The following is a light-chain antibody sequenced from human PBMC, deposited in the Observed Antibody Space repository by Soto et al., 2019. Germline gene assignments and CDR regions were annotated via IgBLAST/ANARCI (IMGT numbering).Light chain of an antibody. Sequence: DIQMTQSPTSLSASVGDRVTITCRASQDIRNFVAWYQQNPGKAPKLLISAASTLQSGVPSRFSGSGSGTDFTLTINSLQPEDVATYSCQKYSSVPVFGPGTKVEIK. J-gene: IGKJ3*01. CDR2: AAS. V-gene: IGKV1-27*01. CDR1: QDIRNF. CDR3: QKYSSVPV.